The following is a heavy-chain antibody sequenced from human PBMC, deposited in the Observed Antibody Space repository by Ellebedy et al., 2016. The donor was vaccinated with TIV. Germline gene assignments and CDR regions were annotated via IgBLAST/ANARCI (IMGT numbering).Heavy chain of an antibody. CDR2: IKSKADGGTT. CDR3: ARGFYYASGSIDY. CDR1: GFSFSNAW. J-gene: IGHJ4*02. Sequence: GGSLRLSCAASGFSFSNAWMNWVRQAPGKGLEWVGRIKSKADGGTTDYAAPVRGIFTISRDDSKNTLYLQMNSLKTEDTAVYYCARGFYYASGSIDYWGQGTLVTVSS. D-gene: IGHD3-10*01. V-gene: IGHV3-15*07.